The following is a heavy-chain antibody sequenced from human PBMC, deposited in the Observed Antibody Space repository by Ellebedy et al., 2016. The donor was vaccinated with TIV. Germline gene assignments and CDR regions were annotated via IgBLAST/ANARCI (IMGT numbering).Heavy chain of an antibody. CDR3: ARVTNYAFDL. CDR1: GFTFKNYA. CDR2: INADNGNT. V-gene: IGHV1-3*01. J-gene: IGHJ3*01. D-gene: IGHD5-24*01. Sequence: ASVKASCXASGFTFKNYAIHWVRQAPGQRLEWMGWINADNGNTEYSQKFQGRVTITRDKSASTAYMELSSLSSEDTAVYFCARVTNYAFDLWGQGTVVTVSS.